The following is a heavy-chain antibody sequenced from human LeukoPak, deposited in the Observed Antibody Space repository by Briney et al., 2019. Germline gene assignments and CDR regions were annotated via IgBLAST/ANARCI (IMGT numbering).Heavy chain of an antibody. CDR2: VSGSGGST. CDR1: GFTFSSYG. V-gene: IGHV3-23*01. D-gene: IGHD6-19*01. CDR3: AREHGYSSGWTDY. Sequence: GGSLRLSCAASGFTFSSYGMSWVRQAPGKGLEWVSAVSGSGGSTYYADSVKGRFTISRDNSKNSLYLQMNSLRAEDTAVYYCAREHGYSSGWTDYWGQGTLVTVSS. J-gene: IGHJ4*02.